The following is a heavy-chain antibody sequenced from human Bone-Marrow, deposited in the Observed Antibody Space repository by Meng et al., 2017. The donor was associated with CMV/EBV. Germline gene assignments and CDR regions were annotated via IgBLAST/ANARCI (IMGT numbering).Heavy chain of an antibody. CDR1: GGSISGSGW. V-gene: IGHV4-4*02. CDR3: ARNHGKSDFDY. CDR2: ISHSGRT. J-gene: IGHJ4*02. Sequence: LTCAVFGGSISGSGWWTWVRQPPGKGLEWIGEISHSGRTNYTPSLKSRVTISVDKSKNQFSLKVSSVTAADTAVYYCARNHGKSDFDYWGQGTLVTVSS. D-gene: IGHD1-14*01.